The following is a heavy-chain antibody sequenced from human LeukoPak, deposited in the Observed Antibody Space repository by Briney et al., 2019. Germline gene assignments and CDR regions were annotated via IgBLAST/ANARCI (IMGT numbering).Heavy chain of an antibody. D-gene: IGHD6-13*01. V-gene: IGHV1-2*02. J-gene: IGHJ6*03. CDR3: ARDNIAAAGYYMDV. CDR2: INPNSGGT. CDR1: GYTFTAYY. Sequence: ASVKVSCKASGYTFTAYYLHWVRQAPGQGLEWMGWINPNSGGTNYAQKFQGRVTMARDTSISTAYMELSRLTSDDTAVYYCARDNIAAAGYYMDVWGKGTTVTVSS.